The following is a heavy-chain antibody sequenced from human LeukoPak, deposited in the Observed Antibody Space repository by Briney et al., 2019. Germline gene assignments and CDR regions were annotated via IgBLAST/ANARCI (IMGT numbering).Heavy chain of an antibody. J-gene: IGHJ4*02. CDR1: GFTFGNYA. CDR2: ISYNGGSI. CDR3: ARGSFGGGLSFDY. V-gene: IGHV3-9*01. D-gene: IGHD3-10*01. Sequence: GGSLRLSCAVSGFTFGNYAMHWVRQVPGKGLEWVSGISYNGGSIAYADSVKGRFTISRDNAKNSLSLQMNTLRAEDPALYYCARGSFGGGLSFDYWGQGTLVTVSS.